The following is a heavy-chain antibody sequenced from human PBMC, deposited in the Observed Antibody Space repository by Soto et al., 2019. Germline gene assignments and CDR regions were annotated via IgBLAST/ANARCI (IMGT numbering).Heavy chain of an antibody. D-gene: IGHD3-3*01. Sequence: GGSLRLSCAASGFTFSSYSMNWVRQAPGKGLEWVSSISSSSSYIYYADSVKGRFTISRDNAKNSLYLQMNSLRAEDTAVYYCARDRYLDVISLMDVWGQGTTVTVSS. CDR1: GFTFSSYS. CDR2: ISSSSSYI. CDR3: ARDRYLDVISLMDV. J-gene: IGHJ6*02. V-gene: IGHV3-21*01.